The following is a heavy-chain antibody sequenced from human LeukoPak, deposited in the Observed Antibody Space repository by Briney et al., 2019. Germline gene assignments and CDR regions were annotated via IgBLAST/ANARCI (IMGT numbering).Heavy chain of an antibody. CDR1: GGSISSYY. CDR2: IYYSGST. V-gene: IGHV4-59*01. D-gene: IGHD2-2*01. CDR3: ARGYHRESFDY. Sequence: SETLSLTCTVSGGSISSYYWSWIRQPPGKGLEWIGYIYYSGSTNYNPSLKSRVTISVDTPKYQFSLKLSSVTAADTAVYYCARGYHRESFDYWGQGTLVTVSS. J-gene: IGHJ4*02.